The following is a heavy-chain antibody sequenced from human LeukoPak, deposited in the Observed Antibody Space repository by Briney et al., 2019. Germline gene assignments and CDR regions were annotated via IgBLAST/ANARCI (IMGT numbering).Heavy chain of an antibody. CDR2: ISGSGGST. D-gene: IGHD2-2*01. CDR3: AKDGGEIPAAIPYYFDY. CDR1: GFTFSSYA. J-gene: IGHJ4*02. V-gene: IGHV3-23*01. Sequence: CASLRVSCAASGFTFSSYAMRWVRQAPGKGLEWVSAISGSGGSTYYADSVKGRFTISRDNTKNTLYLQMNSLRAEDTAVYYCAKDGGEIPAAIPYYFDYWGQGTLVTVSS.